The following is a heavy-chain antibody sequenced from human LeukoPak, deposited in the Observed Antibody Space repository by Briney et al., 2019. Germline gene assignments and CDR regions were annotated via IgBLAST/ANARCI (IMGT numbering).Heavy chain of an antibody. CDR2: IWYDGSNK. D-gene: IGHD3-22*01. V-gene: IGHV3-33*01. CDR3: ARGPDYYDSSGYYGGNDY. Sequence: GGSLRLSCAASGFTFSSYGMHGVRQAPGKGLEWVAVIWYDGSNKYYADSVKGRFTISRDNSKNTLYLQMNSLRAEDTAVYYCARGPDYYDSSGYYGGNDYWGQGTLVTVPS. CDR1: GFTFSSYG. J-gene: IGHJ4*02.